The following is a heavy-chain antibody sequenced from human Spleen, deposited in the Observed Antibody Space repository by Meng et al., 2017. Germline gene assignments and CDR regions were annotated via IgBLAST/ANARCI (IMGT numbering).Heavy chain of an antibody. CDR3: ARGPTTMAHDFDY. J-gene: IGHJ4*02. Sequence: QLQLWGAGSLKPSATLSLTCVVSGGSFSDYYWSWIRHPPGKGLEWIGEINHSGSTNYNPSLESRATISVDTSQNNLSLKLSSVTAADSAVYYCARGPTTMAHDFDYWGQGTLVTVSS. CDR1: GGSFSDYY. V-gene: IGHV4-34*01. CDR2: INHSGST. D-gene: IGHD4-11*01.